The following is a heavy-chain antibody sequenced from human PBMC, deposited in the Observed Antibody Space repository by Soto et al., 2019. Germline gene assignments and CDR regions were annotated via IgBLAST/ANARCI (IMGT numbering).Heavy chain of an antibody. CDR1: GYTFTSYG. CDR2: ISAYNGNT. D-gene: IGHD6-13*01. Sequence: QVQLVQSGAEVKKPGASVKVSCKASGYTFTSYGISWVRQAPGQGLEWMGWISAYNGNTNYAQKLQGRGTMTTDTSTSTAYMERRSLIADDTAVDYWSRDLGQQLVDYWGQGTLVTVSS. J-gene: IGHJ4*02. V-gene: IGHV1-18*01. CDR3: SRDLGQQLVDY.